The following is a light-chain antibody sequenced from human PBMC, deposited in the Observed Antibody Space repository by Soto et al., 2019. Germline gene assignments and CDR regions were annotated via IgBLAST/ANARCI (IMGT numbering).Light chain of an antibody. CDR1: SSDMGGYNY. CDR2: DVT. CDR3: SYYGGISVL. Sequence: QSALTQPASVSGSPGQSITISCTGSSSDMGGYNYVSWYQQHSGTAPKLLIYDVTYRPSGIPDRFSGSKSGTTASLTISGLQADDEAYYYRSYYGGISVLFGGGTQLTVL. V-gene: IGLV2-14*03. J-gene: IGLJ2*01.